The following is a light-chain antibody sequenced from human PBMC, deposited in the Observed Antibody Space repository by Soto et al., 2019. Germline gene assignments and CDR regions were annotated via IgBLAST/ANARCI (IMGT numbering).Light chain of an antibody. CDR2: EVN. J-gene: IGLJ1*01. CDR1: SGDVGGYNY. Sequence: QSALTQPPSASGSPGQSVTISCAGTSGDVGGYNYVSWYQQRPGRAPRLMIYEVNKRPSGVPDRFSGSKSGNTASLTVSGLQAEDEAEYYCSSYTGSSTLYVFGTGTKVTVL. CDR3: SSYTGSSTLYV. V-gene: IGLV2-8*01.